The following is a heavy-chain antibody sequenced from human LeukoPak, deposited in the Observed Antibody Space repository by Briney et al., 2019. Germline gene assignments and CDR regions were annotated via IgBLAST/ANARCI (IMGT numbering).Heavy chain of an antibody. CDR1: GGSVSSGSYY. CDR2: IYYSGST. V-gene: IGHV4-61*01. CDR3: ARESGYLYGMDV. Sequence: SETLSLTCTVSGGSVSSGSYYWSWIRQPPGKGLEWIGYIYYSGSTNYNPSLKSRVTISVDTSKNQFSLKLSSVTAADTAVYYCARESGYLYGMDVWGQGTTVTVSS. D-gene: IGHD1-26*01. J-gene: IGHJ6*02.